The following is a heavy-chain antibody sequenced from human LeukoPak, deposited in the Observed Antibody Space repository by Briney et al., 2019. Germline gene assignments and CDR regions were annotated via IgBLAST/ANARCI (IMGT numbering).Heavy chain of an antibody. Sequence: SETLSLPCTVSGGSISSSSYYWGWIRQPPGKGLEWIGSIYYSGSTYYNPSLKSRVTISVDTSKNQFSLKLSSVTAADTAVHYCARDYVVVVPAAHNWFDPWGQGTLVTVSS. D-gene: IGHD2-2*01. V-gene: IGHV4-39*07. CDR1: GGSISSSSYY. CDR2: IYYSGST. CDR3: ARDYVVVVPAAHNWFDP. J-gene: IGHJ5*02.